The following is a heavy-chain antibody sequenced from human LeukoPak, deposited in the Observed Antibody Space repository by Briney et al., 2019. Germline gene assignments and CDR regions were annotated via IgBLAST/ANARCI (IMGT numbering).Heavy chain of an antibody. D-gene: IGHD1-26*01. V-gene: IGHV4-59*08. Sequence: KSSETLSLTCTVSGGSISSYYRSWIRQPPGKGLEWIGYIYYSGSTNYNPSLKSRVTISVDTSKNQFSLKLSSVTAADTAVYYCARTPDNEWELPTIFDYWGQGTLVTVSS. J-gene: IGHJ4*02. CDR2: IYYSGST. CDR1: GGSISSYY. CDR3: ARTPDNEWELPTIFDY.